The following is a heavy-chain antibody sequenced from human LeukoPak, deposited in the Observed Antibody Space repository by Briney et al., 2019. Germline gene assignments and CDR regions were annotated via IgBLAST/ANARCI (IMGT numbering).Heavy chain of an antibody. CDR1: GDSISSGSYY. Sequence: SETLSLTCTVSGDSISSGSYYWSWIRQPAGKGLEWIGRIYASGSTNYNPSLKSRVTISVDTSKNQFSLKLSSVTAADTAVYYCARGQQLSLYDILTGYYFDPRGQGTLVTVSS. V-gene: IGHV4-61*02. CDR2: IYASGST. CDR3: ARGQQLSLYDILTGYYFDP. D-gene: IGHD3-9*01. J-gene: IGHJ5*02.